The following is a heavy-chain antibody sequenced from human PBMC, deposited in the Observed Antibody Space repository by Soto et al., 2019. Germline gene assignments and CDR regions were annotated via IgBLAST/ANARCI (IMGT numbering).Heavy chain of an antibody. Sequence: SETLSLTCTVSGGSISSGDYYWSWIRQPPGKGLEWIGYIYYSGSTYYNPSLKSRVTISVDTSKNQFSLKLSSVTAADTAVYYCARDWLDYDSSGYQIYYGMDVWGQGTTVTVSS. CDR2: IYYSGST. CDR3: ARDWLDYDSSGYQIYYGMDV. D-gene: IGHD3-22*01. J-gene: IGHJ6*02. V-gene: IGHV4-30-4*01. CDR1: GGSISSGDYY.